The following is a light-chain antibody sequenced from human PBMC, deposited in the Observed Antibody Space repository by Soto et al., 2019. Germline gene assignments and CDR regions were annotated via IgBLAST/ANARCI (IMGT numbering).Light chain of an antibody. J-gene: IGKJ5*01. CDR2: KAF. CDR3: QQYNSYPIT. V-gene: IGKV1-5*03. CDR1: QSISSW. Sequence: DIQMTQSPSTLSASVGDRVTITCRASQSISSWLAWYQQKPGKAPKLLIYKAFSLESGVPSRFSCSGSGTEFTLTISSLQPDDFATYYCQQYNSYPITFGQGTRLEIK.